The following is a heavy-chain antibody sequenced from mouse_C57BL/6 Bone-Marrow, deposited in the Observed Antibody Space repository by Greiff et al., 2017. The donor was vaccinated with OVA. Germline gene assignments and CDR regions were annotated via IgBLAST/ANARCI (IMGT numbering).Heavy chain of an antibody. D-gene: IGHD1-1*01. CDR1: GYTFTSYG. Sequence: QVQLQQSGAELARPGASVTLSCKASGYTFTSYGISWVKQRTGQGLEWIGEIYPRSGNTYYNEKFKGKATLTADKSSSTAYMELRRLTSEDSAVYYCARLTTVVAKDYFDYWGQGTTLTVSS. J-gene: IGHJ2*01. CDR2: IYPRSGNT. V-gene: IGHV1-81*01. CDR3: ARLTTVVAKDYFDY.